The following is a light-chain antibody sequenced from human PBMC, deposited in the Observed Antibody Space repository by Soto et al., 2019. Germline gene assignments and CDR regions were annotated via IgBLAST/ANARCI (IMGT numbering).Light chain of an antibody. CDR2: DAS. Sequence: DIQMTQAPSTLSASVGDRVTITCRASQNVNKWLAWFQQKPGKVPKLLIFDASTLQTGVPSRFGGGGSGTDFTLTISSLEPEDFAVYYCQQHSNWPRTSFGQGTRLEI. CDR1: QNVNKW. V-gene: IGKV1-5*01. CDR3: QQHSNWPRTS. J-gene: IGKJ5*01.